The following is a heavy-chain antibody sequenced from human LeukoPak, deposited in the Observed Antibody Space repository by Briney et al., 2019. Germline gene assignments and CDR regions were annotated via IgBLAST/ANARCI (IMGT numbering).Heavy chain of an antibody. V-gene: IGHV3-20*04. D-gene: IGHD6-19*01. Sequence: GGSLRLSCAASGFTFDDYGLSWVRQAPGKGLEWVSGINWNGGSTGYADSVKGRFTISRDNAKNSLYLQMNSLRAEDTALYYCARIYSSGCHFDYWGQGTLVTVSS. CDR3: ARIYSSGCHFDY. J-gene: IGHJ4*02. CDR1: GFTFDDYG. CDR2: INWNGGST.